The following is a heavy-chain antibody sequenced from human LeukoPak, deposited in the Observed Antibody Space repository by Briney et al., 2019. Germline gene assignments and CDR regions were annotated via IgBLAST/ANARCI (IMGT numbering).Heavy chain of an antibody. Sequence: GGSLRLSCAASGFNFANHAMSWVSQTAGKGLEWVSAISGGGDITYYADSVKGRFTISRDNSKGTLFLQMHSLRPGDTAVYYCVREDTPATANYWGQGTLVTISS. CDR2: ISGGGDIT. J-gene: IGHJ4*02. D-gene: IGHD2-21*02. CDR3: VREDTPATANY. V-gene: IGHV3-23*01. CDR1: GFNFANHA.